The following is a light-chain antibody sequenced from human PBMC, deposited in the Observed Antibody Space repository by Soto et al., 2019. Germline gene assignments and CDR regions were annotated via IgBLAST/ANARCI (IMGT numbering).Light chain of an antibody. V-gene: IGLV1-40*01. CDR1: SSNIGAGYD. CDR3: QSFDSSVSGSV. CDR2: GNI. Sequence: QSVLTQPRSVSGAPGQRVTISCTGSSSNIGAGYDVHWYQQLPGIAPKLLIYGNINRPSGVPDRFSGSKSATSASLAITGLQAEDEADYYCQSFDSSVSGSVFGGGTKLTVL. J-gene: IGLJ2*01.